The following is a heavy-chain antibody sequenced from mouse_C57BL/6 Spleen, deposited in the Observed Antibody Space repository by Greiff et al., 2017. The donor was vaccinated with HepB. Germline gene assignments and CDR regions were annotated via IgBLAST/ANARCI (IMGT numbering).Heavy chain of an antibody. CDR3: ARGDYGSSYVWFAY. J-gene: IGHJ3*01. CDR2: IDPSDSYT. CDR1: GYTFTSYW. V-gene: IGHV1-69*01. D-gene: IGHD1-1*01. Sequence: QVQLQQPGAELVKPGASVKLSCKASGYTFTSYWMHWVKQRPGRGLEWIGEIDPSDSYTNYNQKFKGKSTLTVDKSSSTAYMQLSSLTSEDSAVYYCARGDYGSSYVWFAYWGQGTLVTVSA.